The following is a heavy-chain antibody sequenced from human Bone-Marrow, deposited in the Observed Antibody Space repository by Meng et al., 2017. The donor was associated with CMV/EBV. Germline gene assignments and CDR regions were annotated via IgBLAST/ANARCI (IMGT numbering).Heavy chain of an antibody. D-gene: IGHD6-13*01. CDR2: IYYSAST. Sequence: GSLRLSCTASGGSISSSSYCWGWIRQPPGMGLEWSGSIYYSASTYYNPSLKSRVTISVDTSRNQFSLKLSSVTAANTAVYYCARISLEQQLVHGSWFDPWGQGPLVTVSS. CDR3: ARISLEQQLVHGSWFDP. V-gene: IGHV4-39*07. CDR1: GGSISSSSYC. J-gene: IGHJ5*02.